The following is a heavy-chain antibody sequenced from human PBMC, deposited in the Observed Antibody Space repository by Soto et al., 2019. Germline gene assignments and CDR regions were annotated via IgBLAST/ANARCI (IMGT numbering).Heavy chain of an antibody. Sequence: QITLKESGPTLVKPTQTLTLTCTFSGFSLSTSGVGVGWIRQPPGKALEWLALIYWDDDKRYSPSLKSRLTITTATSNNQVVLTMPNLDPVDTATYCCAHRRPRRLSSSLEDWFDPWGQGTLVTVSS. CDR2: IYWDDDK. CDR1: GFSLSTSGVG. D-gene: IGHD6-6*01. J-gene: IGHJ5*02. CDR3: AHRRPRRLSSSLEDWFDP. V-gene: IGHV2-5*02.